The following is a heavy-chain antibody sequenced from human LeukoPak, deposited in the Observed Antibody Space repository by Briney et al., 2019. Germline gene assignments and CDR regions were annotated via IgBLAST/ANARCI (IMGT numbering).Heavy chain of an antibody. D-gene: IGHD4-17*01. V-gene: IGHV3-33*01. Sequence: GGSLRLSCAASGFTFSSYGMHWVRQAPGKGLGWVAVIWSDGRDKYYADSVKGRFTISRDNSKNTLYLQMNSLRAEDTAVYYCARDHRTTVTVYYFDYWGQGTLVTVSS. CDR2: IWSDGRDK. CDR1: GFTFSSYG. CDR3: ARDHRTTVTVYYFDY. J-gene: IGHJ4*02.